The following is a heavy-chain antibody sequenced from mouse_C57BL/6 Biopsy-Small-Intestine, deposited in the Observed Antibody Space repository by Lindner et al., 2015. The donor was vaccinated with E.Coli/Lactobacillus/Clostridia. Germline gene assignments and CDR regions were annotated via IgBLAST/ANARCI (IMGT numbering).Heavy chain of an antibody. Sequence: VQLQESGPELVKPGASVKISCKASGYAFSSSWMNWVKQRPGKGLEWIGEILPGSGSTNYNEKFKGKATFTADTSSNTAYMQLSSLTTEDSAIYYCASGDRFAYWGQGTLVTVSA. V-gene: IGHV1-9*01. J-gene: IGHJ3*01. D-gene: IGHD2-13*01. CDR1: GYAFSSSW. CDR2: ILPGSGST. CDR3: ASGDRFAY.